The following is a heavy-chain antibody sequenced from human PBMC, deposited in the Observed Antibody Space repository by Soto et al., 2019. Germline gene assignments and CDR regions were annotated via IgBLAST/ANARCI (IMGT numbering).Heavy chain of an antibody. V-gene: IGHV5-51*01. Sequence: PGESLTISCQVSGYSFAHSWIGWVRQVPGRGLEWVGIIYPGYSDIRYRPSFQGRVTISADKSVNTAYLQWSSLRASDTAIYYCARPPGSGTLFANWGQGTPVTVSS. J-gene: IGHJ4*02. D-gene: IGHD2-15*01. CDR3: ARPPGSGTLFAN. CDR1: GYSFAHSW. CDR2: IYPGYSDI.